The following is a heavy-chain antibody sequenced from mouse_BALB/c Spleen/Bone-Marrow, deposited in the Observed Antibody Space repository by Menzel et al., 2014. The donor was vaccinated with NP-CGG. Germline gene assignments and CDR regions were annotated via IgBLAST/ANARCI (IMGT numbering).Heavy chain of an antibody. V-gene: IGHV5-9-3*01. J-gene: IGHJ4*01. Sequence: DVQLVESGGGLVKPGGSLKLSRAASGFTFSSYAMSWVRQTPEKRLEWVATISSGGSYTYYPDSVKGRFTISRDNAKNTLYLQMSSLRSEDTAMYYCARRTLYRYDAGAMDYWGQGTSVTVSS. D-gene: IGHD2-14*01. CDR3: ARRTLYRYDAGAMDY. CDR2: ISSGGSYT. CDR1: GFTFSSYA.